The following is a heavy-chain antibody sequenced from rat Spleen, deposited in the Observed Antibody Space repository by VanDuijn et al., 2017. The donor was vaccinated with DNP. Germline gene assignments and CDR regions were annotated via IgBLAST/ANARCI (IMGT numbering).Heavy chain of an antibody. CDR1: GYSITSDY. Sequence: EVRLQESGPGLVKPSQSLSLTCSVTGYSITSDYWGWIRKFPGNKLEWMGYINSAGSTNYNPSLKSRISITRDTSKNQFFLQLNSVTTEDTATYYCARNYGYNSLYAMDAWGQGTSVTVSS. D-gene: IGHD1-9*01. J-gene: IGHJ4*01. V-gene: IGHV3-3*01. CDR2: INSAGST. CDR3: ARNYGYNSLYAMDA.